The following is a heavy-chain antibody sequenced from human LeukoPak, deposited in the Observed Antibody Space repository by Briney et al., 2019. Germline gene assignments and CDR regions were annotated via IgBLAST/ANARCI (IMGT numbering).Heavy chain of an antibody. J-gene: IGHJ4*02. CDR3: ARVIAVAGNPS. Sequence: GGSLRLSCAASGFTFSSYWMHWVRQAPGKGLVWVSRINSDGSSTSYADSVKGRFTISRDNAKNTLYLQMNSLRAEDTAVYYCARVIAVAGNPSWGQGTLVTVSS. CDR2: INSDGSST. CDR1: GFTFSSYW. V-gene: IGHV3-74*01. D-gene: IGHD6-19*01.